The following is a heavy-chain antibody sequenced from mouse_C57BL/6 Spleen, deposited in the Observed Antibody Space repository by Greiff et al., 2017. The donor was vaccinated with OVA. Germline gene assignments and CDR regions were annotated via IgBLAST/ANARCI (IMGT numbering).Heavy chain of an antibody. Sequence: QVQLKQPGAELVKPGASVKVSCKASGYTFTSYWMHWVKQRPGQGLEWIGRIHPSDSDTNYNQKFKGKATLTVAKSSSTAYLQLSSLTSEDAAVYYCAYSNLYAMDYWGQGTSVTVSS. D-gene: IGHD2-5*01. CDR3: AYSNLYAMDY. J-gene: IGHJ4*01. CDR1: GYTFTSYW. V-gene: IGHV1-74*01. CDR2: IHPSDSDT.